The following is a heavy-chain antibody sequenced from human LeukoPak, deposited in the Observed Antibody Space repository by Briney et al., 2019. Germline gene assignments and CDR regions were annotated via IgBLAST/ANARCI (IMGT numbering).Heavy chain of an antibody. CDR2: INRSGST. CDR1: GGSFSGYY. CDR3: ARSYSTPLFGMDV. V-gene: IGHV4-34*01. D-gene: IGHD4-11*01. J-gene: IGHJ6*02. Sequence: PSETLSLTCAVYGGSFSGYYWSWIRQPPGKGLEWIGEINRSGSTNYNPSLKSRVTISVDTSKNQFSLKLSPVTAADTAVYYCARSYSTPLFGMDVWGQGTTVTVSS.